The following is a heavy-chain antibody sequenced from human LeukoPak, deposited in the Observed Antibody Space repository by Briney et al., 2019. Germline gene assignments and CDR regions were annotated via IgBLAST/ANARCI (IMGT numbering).Heavy chain of an antibody. Sequence: ASVKVSCKASGYTFTGYYMHWVRQAPGQGLEWMGWINLNSGGTNYAQKFQGRVTMTRDTSISTAYMELSRLRSDGTAVYYCARGFAYLDYYYMDVWGKGTTVTVSS. CDR2: INLNSGGT. CDR1: GYTFTGYY. CDR3: ARGFAYLDYYYMDV. D-gene: IGHD2-2*01. V-gene: IGHV1-2*02. J-gene: IGHJ6*03.